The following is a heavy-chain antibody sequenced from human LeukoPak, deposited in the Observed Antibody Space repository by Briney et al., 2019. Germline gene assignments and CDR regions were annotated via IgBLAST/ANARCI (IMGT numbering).Heavy chain of an antibody. CDR2: IYYRGST. J-gene: IGHJ4*02. CDR3: TEFYFDRSGYADY. CDR1: GGSISSNSFY. Sequence: SETLSLTCTVSGGSISSNSFYWGWIRQPPGKGLEWIGSIYYRGSTYYNPSLKSRVTISVDMSENQVSLKLRSVTAADTAVYYCTEFYFDRSGYADYWGQGTLSPSPQ. D-gene: IGHD3-22*01. V-gene: IGHV4-39*01.